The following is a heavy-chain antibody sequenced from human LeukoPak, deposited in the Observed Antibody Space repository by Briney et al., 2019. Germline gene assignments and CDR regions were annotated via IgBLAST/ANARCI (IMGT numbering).Heavy chain of an antibody. CDR3: AKVSPYSSGWFQYGMDV. CDR1: GFTFSSYA. CDR2: ISGSGDGT. J-gene: IGHJ6*02. Sequence: PGGSLRLSCAASGFTFSSYAMSGVRQAPGKGREWVSTISGSGDGTYNADSVKGRFTISRDNSKNTLYLQMNSLRAEDTAVYYCAKVSPYSSGWFQYGMDVWGQGTTVTVSS. D-gene: IGHD6-19*01. V-gene: IGHV3-23*01.